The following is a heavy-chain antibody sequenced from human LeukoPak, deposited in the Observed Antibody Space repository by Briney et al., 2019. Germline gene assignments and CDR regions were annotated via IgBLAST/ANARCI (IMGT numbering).Heavy chain of an antibody. D-gene: IGHD6-19*01. Sequence: GSLRLSCSASGFTFIDYEMNWVRQAPGKGLEWVSSIGSVTTYIYYADSVKGRFTISRDNAKNSLSLQMNSLRAEDTAVYYCARAIAVAGPYYFDYWGQGTLVTVSS. CDR2: IGSVTTYI. J-gene: IGHJ4*02. V-gene: IGHV3-21*01. CDR1: GFTFIDYE. CDR3: ARAIAVAGPYYFDY.